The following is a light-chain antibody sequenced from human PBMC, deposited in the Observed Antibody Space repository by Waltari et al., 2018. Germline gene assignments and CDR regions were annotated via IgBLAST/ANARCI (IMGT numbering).Light chain of an antibody. CDR1: QAISNY. J-gene: IGKJ2*01. Sequence: DSQMKQTQSSLSGSVGVRVTVSCRASQAISNYLNWYQQKPGKAPKLLIYYVNPLETGVPSRFSGSGSGTEFTLTISSLQPEDFATYYCQQYYSIPYTFGRGTKVEIK. V-gene: IGKV1-39*01. CDR2: YVN. CDR3: QQYYSIPYT.